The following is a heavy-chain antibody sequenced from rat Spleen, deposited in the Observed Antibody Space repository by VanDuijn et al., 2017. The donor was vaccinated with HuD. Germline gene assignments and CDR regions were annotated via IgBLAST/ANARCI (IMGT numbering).Heavy chain of an antibody. CDR2: IWGNGNT. Sequence: QVQLKESGPGLVQPSQTLSLTCAVSGFSLSNYGVFWVRQHPGKGLEWMGIIWGNGNTNYDSGFKSRLSISRDTSKSQFFLKINTLQAEDTAMYFCARSDTLGARGHYWGQGVMGTVSS. V-gene: IGHV2-13*01. D-gene: IGHD2-5*01. CDR3: ARSDTLGARGHY. J-gene: IGHJ2*01. CDR1: GFSLSNYG.